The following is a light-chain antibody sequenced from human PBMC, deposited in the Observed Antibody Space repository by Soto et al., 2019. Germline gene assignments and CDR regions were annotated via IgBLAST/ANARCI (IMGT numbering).Light chain of an antibody. CDR2: KAS. CDR3: QQANSLPET. Sequence: IQMTQSPSTLSASLGDRLTITCRASQSISSWLAWYQQKPGKAPKLLIYKASSLESGVPSRFSGSGSGTEFTLTISSLQPEDFATYYCQQANSLPETFGQGTKVDI. CDR1: QSISSW. J-gene: IGKJ1*01. V-gene: IGKV1-5*03.